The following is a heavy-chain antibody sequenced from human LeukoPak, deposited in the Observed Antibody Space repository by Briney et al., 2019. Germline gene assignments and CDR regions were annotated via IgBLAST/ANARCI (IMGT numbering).Heavy chain of an antibody. CDR1: GFTFSSYE. CDR3: ARDEGWLQERLAFDI. CDR2: ISSSGSTI. Sequence: QPGGSLRLSCAASGFTFSSYEMNWVRQAPGKGLEWVSYISSSGSTIYYADSVKGRFTISRDNAKNSLYLQMNSLRAEDTAVYYCARDEGWLQERLAFDIWGQGTMVTVSS. D-gene: IGHD5-24*01. J-gene: IGHJ3*02. V-gene: IGHV3-48*03.